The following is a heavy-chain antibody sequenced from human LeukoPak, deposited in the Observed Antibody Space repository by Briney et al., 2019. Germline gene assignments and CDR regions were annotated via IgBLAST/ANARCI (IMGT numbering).Heavy chain of an antibody. Sequence: SETLSLTCTVSGGSIGSYYWSWIRQPPGKGLEWIGYIYYSGSTNYNPSLKSRVTISVDTSKSQFSLKLSSVTAADTAVYYCARVGYGDYVWAFDIWGQGTMVTVSS. CDR1: GGSIGSYY. V-gene: IGHV4-59*12. D-gene: IGHD4-17*01. J-gene: IGHJ3*02. CDR2: IYYSGST. CDR3: ARVGYGDYVWAFDI.